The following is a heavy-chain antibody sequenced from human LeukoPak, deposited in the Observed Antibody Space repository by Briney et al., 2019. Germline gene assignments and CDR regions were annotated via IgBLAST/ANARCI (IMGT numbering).Heavy chain of an antibody. J-gene: IGHJ6*03. V-gene: IGHV4-39*07. CDR2: IYYGGST. CDR1: GGSISSSVYY. D-gene: IGHD5-12*01. CDR3: ARVSSVWIKDYYYYMDV. Sequence: SETLSLTCTVSGGSISSSVYYWGWIRQPPGKGLEWIGTIYYGGSTYYNPSLKSRVTMSVDTSRNQFSLKLSSVTAADTAVYYCARVSSVWIKDYYYYMDVWGKGTTVTVSS.